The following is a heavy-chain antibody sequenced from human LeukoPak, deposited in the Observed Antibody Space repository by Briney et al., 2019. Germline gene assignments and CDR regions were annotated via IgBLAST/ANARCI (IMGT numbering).Heavy chain of an antibody. CDR1: GFTFSSYW. V-gene: IGHV4-4*02. Sequence: GSLRLSCAASGFTFSSYWMSWVRQPPGKGLEWIGVYHVGTTDYNPSLKSRVTISVDGFKNQMSLTLSSVAAEDTAVYYCARGLGFLIGSIWYPDAFDIWGQGTMVTVSS. D-gene: IGHD6-13*01. CDR2: YHVGTT. J-gene: IGHJ3*02. CDR3: ARGLGFLIGSIWYPDAFDI.